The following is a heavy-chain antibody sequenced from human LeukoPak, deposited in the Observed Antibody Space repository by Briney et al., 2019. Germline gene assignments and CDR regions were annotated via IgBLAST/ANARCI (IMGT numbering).Heavy chain of an antibody. J-gene: IGHJ4*02. V-gene: IGHV4-34*01. D-gene: IGHD5-18*01. CDR1: GGSFSGYY. CDR2: INHSGST. CDR3: ARGSWFGYSNGYWY. Sequence: ETLSLTCAVYGGSFSGYYWSWIRQPPGKGLEWIGEINHSGSTNYNPSPKSRVTISVDTSKNKFSLKLSSVTAADTAVYYCARGSWFGYSNGYWYWGQGTLVTVSS.